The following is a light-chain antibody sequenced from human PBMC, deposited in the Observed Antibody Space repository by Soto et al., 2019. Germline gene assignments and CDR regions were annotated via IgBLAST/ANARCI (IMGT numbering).Light chain of an antibody. J-gene: IGKJ5*01. Sequence: SPGTLSLSPGERATLSCRASQSVSSSYLAWYQQKPGQAPRLLIYGASSRATGIPDRFSGSGSGTDFTLTISRLEPEDFAVYYCQQYGSSPYTFGQGTRLEIK. CDR1: QSVSSSY. CDR2: GAS. V-gene: IGKV3-20*01. CDR3: QQYGSSPYT.